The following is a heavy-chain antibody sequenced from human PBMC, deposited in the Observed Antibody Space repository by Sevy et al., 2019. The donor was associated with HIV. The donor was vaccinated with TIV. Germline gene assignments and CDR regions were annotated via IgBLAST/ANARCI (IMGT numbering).Heavy chain of an antibody. CDR2: IRHKPYGGTK. CDR1: GFIFGDFA. D-gene: IGHD3-9*01. V-gene: IGHV3-49*04. Sequence: GGSLRLSCTASGFIFGDFAMSWVRQAPGKGLEWAGFIRHKPYGGTKEYAASMKGRFTISRDDSKSIAYLQMNSLKTGDTAVYYCTRSSFDILADYYGSDAGDGMDVWGQGTTVTVSS. CDR3: TRSSFDILADYYGSDAGDGMDV. J-gene: IGHJ6*02.